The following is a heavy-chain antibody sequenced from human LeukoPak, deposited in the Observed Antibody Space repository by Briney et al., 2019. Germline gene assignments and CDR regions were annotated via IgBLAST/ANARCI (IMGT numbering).Heavy chain of an antibody. V-gene: IGHV3-23*01. CDR1: GLIFSSYT. CDR2: ISGSGGST. Sequence: GGSLRLSCAPSGLIFSSYTIHWVRQAPGKGLEWVSAISGSGGSTYYADSVKGRFTISRDNSKNTLYLQMNSLRAEDTAVYYCAKHSSGYSRDWGQGTLVTVSS. D-gene: IGHD3-22*01. J-gene: IGHJ4*02. CDR3: AKHSSGYSRD.